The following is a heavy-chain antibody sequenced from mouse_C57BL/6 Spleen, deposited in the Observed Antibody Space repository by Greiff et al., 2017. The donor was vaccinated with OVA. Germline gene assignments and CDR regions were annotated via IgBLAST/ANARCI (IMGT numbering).Heavy chain of an antibody. Sequence: EVKLQESVAELVRPGASVKLSCTASGFNIKNTYMHWVKQRPEQGLEWIGRIDPANGNTKYAPKFQGKATITADTSSNTAYLQLSSLTSEDTAIYYCAQFITTVVGNYYAMDYWGQGTSVTVSS. CDR1: GFNIKNTY. D-gene: IGHD1-1*01. CDR3: AQFITTVVGNYYAMDY. J-gene: IGHJ4*01. V-gene: IGHV14-3*01. CDR2: IDPANGNT.